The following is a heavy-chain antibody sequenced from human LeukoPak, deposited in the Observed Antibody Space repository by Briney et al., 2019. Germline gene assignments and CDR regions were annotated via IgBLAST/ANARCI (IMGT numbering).Heavy chain of an antibody. D-gene: IGHD3-22*01. V-gene: IGHV1-24*01. CDR2: FDPEVGET. CDR1: GYTLTELS. CDR3: ATATSGYYYDSSGYYGHY. J-gene: IGHJ4*02. Sequence: ASVKVSCKVSGYTLTELSMHWVRQAPGKGLEWMGGFDPEVGETIYAQKFQGRVTMTEDTSTDTAYMELSSLRSEDTAVYYCATATSGYYYDSSGYYGHYWGQGTLVTVSS.